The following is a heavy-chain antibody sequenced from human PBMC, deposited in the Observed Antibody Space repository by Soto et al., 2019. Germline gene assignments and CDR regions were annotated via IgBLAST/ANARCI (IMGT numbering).Heavy chain of an antibody. Sequence: QVQLVESGGGVVQPGRSLRLSCAASGFTFSSYGMHWVRQAPGKGLEWVAVISYDGSNKYYADSVKGRFTISRDNSKNTLYLQMNSLRAEDTAVYYCAKGLGRYFDYWGQGTLVTVSS. CDR2: ISYDGSNK. D-gene: IGHD3-10*01. CDR3: AKGLGRYFDY. CDR1: GFTFSSYG. J-gene: IGHJ4*02. V-gene: IGHV3-30*18.